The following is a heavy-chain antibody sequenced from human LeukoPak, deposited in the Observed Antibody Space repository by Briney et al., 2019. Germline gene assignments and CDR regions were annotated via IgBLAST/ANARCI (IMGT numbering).Heavy chain of an antibody. CDR2: INHNGNVN. Sequence: PGGSLRLSCAASGFTFSSYWMNWARQAPGKGLGWVASINHNGNVNYYVDSVKGRFTISRDNAKNSLYLQVSNLRAEDTAVYFCARGGGLDVWGQGATVTVSS. D-gene: IGHD3-16*01. V-gene: IGHV3-7*03. CDR3: ARGGGLDV. J-gene: IGHJ6*02. CDR1: GFTFSSYW.